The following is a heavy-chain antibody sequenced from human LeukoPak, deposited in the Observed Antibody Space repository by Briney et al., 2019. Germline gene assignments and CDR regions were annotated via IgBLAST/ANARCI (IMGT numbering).Heavy chain of an antibody. CDR2: ISSSGSTI. D-gene: IGHD3-10*01. Sequence: GGSLRLSCAASGFTFSDYYMSWIRQAPGKGLEWVSYISSSGSTIYYADSVKGRFTISRDNAKNSLYLQMNSLRAEDTAVYYCARDSRPTMVRGVIISFPDYWGQGTLVTVSS. V-gene: IGHV3-11*04. J-gene: IGHJ4*02. CDR3: ARDSRPTMVRGVIISFPDY. CDR1: GFTFSDYY.